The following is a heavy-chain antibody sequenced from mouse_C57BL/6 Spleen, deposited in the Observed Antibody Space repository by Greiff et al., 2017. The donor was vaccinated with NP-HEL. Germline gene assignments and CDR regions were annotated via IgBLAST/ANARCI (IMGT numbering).Heavy chain of an antibody. CDR3: ARGEWLLGYAMDY. CDR2: INPSNGGT. Sequence: QVQLKQPGTELVKPGASVKLSCKASGYTFTSYWMHWVKQRPGQGLEWIGNINPSNGGTNYNEKFKSKATLTVDKSSSTAYMQLSSLTSEDSAVYYCARGEWLLGYAMDYWGQGTSVTVSS. CDR1: GYTFTSYW. D-gene: IGHD2-3*01. J-gene: IGHJ4*01. V-gene: IGHV1-53*01.